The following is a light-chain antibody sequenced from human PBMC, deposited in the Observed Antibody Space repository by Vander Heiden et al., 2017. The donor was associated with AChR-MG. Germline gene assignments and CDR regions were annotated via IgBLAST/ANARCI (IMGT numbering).Light chain of an antibody. J-gene: IGKJ1*01. CDR2: KTS. CDR3: HQDSSFWT. Sequence: ILMTQPPSPLSAPIGDRVNLTCRASHTVFTWLAWYQQKPGKAPKLLIYKTSSLESGVPSRFSGSGSGTEFTLTISNLQPDDVATYYCHQDSSFWTFGQGTKV. CDR1: HTVFTW. V-gene: IGKV1-5*03.